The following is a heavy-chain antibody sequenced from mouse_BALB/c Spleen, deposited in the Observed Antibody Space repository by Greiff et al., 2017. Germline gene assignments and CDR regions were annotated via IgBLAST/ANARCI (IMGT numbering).Heavy chain of an antibody. Sequence: DVKLVESGGGLVQPGGSLRLSCATSGFTFTDYYMSWVRQPPGKALEWLGFIRNKANGYTTEYSASVKGRFTISRDNSQSILYLHMHTLRAEDSATYYCARDRYYYGSSAWFAYWGQGTLVTVSA. J-gene: IGHJ3*01. CDR3: ARDRYYYGSSAWFAY. D-gene: IGHD1-1*01. V-gene: IGHV7-3*02. CDR1: GFTFTDYY. CDR2: IRNKANGYTT.